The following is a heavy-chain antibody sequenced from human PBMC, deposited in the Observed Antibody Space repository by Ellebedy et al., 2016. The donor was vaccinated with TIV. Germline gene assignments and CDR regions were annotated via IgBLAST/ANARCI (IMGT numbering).Heavy chain of an antibody. CDR2: INPSGGST. CDR3: ARERDSGSYYVRLVY. Sequence: ASVKVSCKASGYTFTSYYMHWVRQAPGQGLEWMGIINPSGGSTSYAQKFQGRVTMTRDTSTSTVYMELSRLRSEDTAVYYCARERDSGSYYVRLVYWGQGTLVTVSS. J-gene: IGHJ4*02. V-gene: IGHV1-46*01. CDR1: GYTFTSYY. D-gene: IGHD1-26*01.